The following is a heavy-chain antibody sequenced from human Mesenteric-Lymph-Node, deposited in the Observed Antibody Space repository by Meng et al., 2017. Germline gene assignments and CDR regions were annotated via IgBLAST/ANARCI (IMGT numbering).Heavy chain of an antibody. J-gene: IGHJ4*02. CDR1: GGTFSSYA. D-gene: IGHD3-22*01. CDR2: IIPIFGTA. CDR3: ARAYYYDSSGYKRKGSNFDY. Sequence: SVKVSCKASGGTFSSYAISWVRQAPGQGLEWMGGIIPIFGTANYAQKFRGRVTITTDESTSTAYMELSSLRSENTAVYYCARAYYYDSSGYKRKGSNFDYWGQGTLVTVSS. V-gene: IGHV1-69*05.